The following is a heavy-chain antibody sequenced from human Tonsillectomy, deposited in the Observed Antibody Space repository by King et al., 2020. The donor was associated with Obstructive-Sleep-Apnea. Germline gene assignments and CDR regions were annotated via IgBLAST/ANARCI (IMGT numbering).Heavy chain of an antibody. V-gene: IGHV4-39*01. D-gene: IGHD6-19*01. J-gene: IGHJ4*02. CDR2: IYYSGST. Sequence: QLQESGPGLVRPSETLSLTCTVSGGSISSSNYYWGWIRQSPGKGLEWIGSIYYSGSTFYNPSLKSRVTIAVETSKKQFSLKLSSVTAADTAVYYCARLGLGSAWVGWLDYWGQGTLVTVSS. CDR3: ARLGLGSAWVGWLDY. CDR1: GGSISSSNYY.